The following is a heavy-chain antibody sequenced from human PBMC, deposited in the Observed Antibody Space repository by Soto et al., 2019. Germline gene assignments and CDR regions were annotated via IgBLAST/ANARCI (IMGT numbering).Heavy chain of an antibody. CDR2: IYHSGST. CDR1: GGSSSSGGYS. Sequence: QLQLQESGSGLAKPSQTLSLTCAVSGGSSSSGGYSWSWIRQPPGKGLEWIGYIYHSGSTYYNPSLKSRVTISVDRSKNQFSLKLSSVTAADTAVYYCARGGGSYYYFDYWGQGTLVTVSS. CDR3: ARGGGSYYYFDY. D-gene: IGHD1-26*01. J-gene: IGHJ4*02. V-gene: IGHV4-30-2*01.